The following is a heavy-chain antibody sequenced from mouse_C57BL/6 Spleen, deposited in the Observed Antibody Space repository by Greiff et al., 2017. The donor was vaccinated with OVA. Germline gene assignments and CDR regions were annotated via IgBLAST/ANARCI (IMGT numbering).Heavy chain of an antibody. J-gene: IGHJ2*01. CDR1: GFNIKDYY. Sequence: VQLQQSGAELVKPGASVKLSCTASGFNIKDYYMHWVKQRTEQGLEWIGRLDPEDGETKYAPKFPGKATITANTSSNTAYLQLSILTSEDTAVYYCAREAYGNYDYWGQGTTLTVSS. V-gene: IGHV14-2*01. D-gene: IGHD2-1*01. CDR3: AREAYGNYDY. CDR2: LDPEDGET.